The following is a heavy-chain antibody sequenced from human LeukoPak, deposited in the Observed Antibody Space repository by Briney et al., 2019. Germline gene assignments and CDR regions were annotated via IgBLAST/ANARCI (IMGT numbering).Heavy chain of an antibody. Sequence: GASVKVSCKASGYTFTSYAMNWVRQAPGQGLEWMGWINTNTGNPTYAQGFTGRFVFSLDTSVSTAYLQISSLKAEDTAVYYCARDAYSSGWYLGVGPYYYYGMDVWGQGTTVTVSS. D-gene: IGHD6-19*01. V-gene: IGHV7-4-1*02. CDR1: GYTFTSYA. CDR3: ARDAYSSGWYLGVGPYYYYGMDV. J-gene: IGHJ6*02. CDR2: INTNTGNP.